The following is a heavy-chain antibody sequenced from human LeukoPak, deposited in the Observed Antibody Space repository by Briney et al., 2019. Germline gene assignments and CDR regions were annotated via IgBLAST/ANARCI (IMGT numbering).Heavy chain of an antibody. Sequence: GGSLRLSCVVSGFTFSDHYIDWVRQAPGKGLEWVGRTRNKANSYTTEYAASVKGRFTISRDDSKNSLYLQMNSLRAEDTAVYYCAPSSRNGVAGFDIWGRGTMVTVSS. V-gene: IGHV3-72*01. CDR1: GFTFSDHY. CDR2: TRNKANSYTT. D-gene: IGHD6-19*01. CDR3: APSSRNGVAGFDI. J-gene: IGHJ3*02.